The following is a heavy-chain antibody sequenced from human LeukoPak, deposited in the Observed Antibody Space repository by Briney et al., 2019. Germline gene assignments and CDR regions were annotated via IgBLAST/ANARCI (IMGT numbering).Heavy chain of an antibody. CDR1: GGSISSYY. Sequence: SETLSLTCTVSGGSISSYYWSWIRQPPGKGLEWIGYIYYSGSTNYNPSLKSRVTISVDTSKNQFSLKLSSVTAADTAVYYCARDIGSGNDCWGQGTLVTVSS. D-gene: IGHD1-26*01. CDR2: IYYSGST. CDR3: ARDIGSGNDC. J-gene: IGHJ4*02. V-gene: IGHV4-59*01.